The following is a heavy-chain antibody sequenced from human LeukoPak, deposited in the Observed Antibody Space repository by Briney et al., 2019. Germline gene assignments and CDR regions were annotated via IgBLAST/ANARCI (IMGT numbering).Heavy chain of an antibody. D-gene: IGHD2-15*01. CDR1: GYTFTAYS. CDR3: ARGKTSDCSGGSCYVRYFDY. V-gene: IGHV1-2*02. Sequence: ASVKVSCKASGYTFTAYSMHWVRQAPGQGLEWMGWIKPNSGVTNYAQRFQGRVTMTRDTSISTAYMELSRLRSDDTAVYYCARGKTSDCSGGSCYVRYFDYWGQGTLVTVSS. J-gene: IGHJ4*02. CDR2: IKPNSGVT.